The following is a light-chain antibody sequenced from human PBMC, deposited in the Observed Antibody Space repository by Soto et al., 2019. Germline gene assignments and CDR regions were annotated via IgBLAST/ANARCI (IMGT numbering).Light chain of an antibody. CDR1: HRVFASCYKSSV. CDR2: WAS. V-gene: IGKV4-1*01. J-gene: IGKJ1*01. Sequence: MRHSHGSLAVSLGGRAPIHHQTTHRVFASCYKSSVLAWYQQKPGQAPRLLIYWASTRETGVPARFSGSGSGTEFTLTISSRQSDDVAVYYWQHFSTFSEAFAQGTNV. CDR3: QHFSTFSEA.